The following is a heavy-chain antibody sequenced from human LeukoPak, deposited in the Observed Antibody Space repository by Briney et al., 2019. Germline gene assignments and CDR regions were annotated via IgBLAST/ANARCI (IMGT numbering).Heavy chain of an antibody. CDR2: INPNSGDT. Sequence: ASVKVSCKASGYTFTGYHMHWVRQAPGQGLEWMGRINPNSGDTNNAQKFQGRVTMTRDTSISTAYMDLSRLTSDDTAVYYCARARRENWGYYFDYWGQGTLVTVSS. D-gene: IGHD7-27*01. CDR1: GYTFTGYH. J-gene: IGHJ4*02. CDR3: ARARRENWGYYFDY. V-gene: IGHV1-2*06.